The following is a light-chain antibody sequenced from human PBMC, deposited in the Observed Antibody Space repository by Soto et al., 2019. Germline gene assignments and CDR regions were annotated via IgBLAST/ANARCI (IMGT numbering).Light chain of an antibody. CDR1: HSVSSN. J-gene: IGKJ1*01. Sequence: EIVMTQSPATLSVSPGERATLSCRASHSVSSNLAWYQQKPCQSPRVLIYDVSNRATGIPTRFSGSGSGTDFTLTISSLEPEDFAVYYCQQRSNWPRTFGQGTKVDIK. CDR3: QQRSNWPRT. CDR2: DVS. V-gene: IGKV3-11*01.